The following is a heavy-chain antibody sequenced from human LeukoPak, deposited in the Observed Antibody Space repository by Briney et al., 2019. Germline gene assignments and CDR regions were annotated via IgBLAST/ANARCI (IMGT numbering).Heavy chain of an antibody. J-gene: IGHJ4*02. CDR1: SGSITRYY. V-gene: IGHV4-59*08. Sequence: PSETLSLTCSVSSGSITRYYWSWIRQPPGRGLEWIGFVYSNGNTNYNPSLKSRVTISVDAFKNHFSLTLTSVTAADTAVYYCARHYDFWTGSYFDWGQGTLVTVSS. CDR3: ARHYDFWTGSYFD. D-gene: IGHD3-3*01. CDR2: VYSNGNT.